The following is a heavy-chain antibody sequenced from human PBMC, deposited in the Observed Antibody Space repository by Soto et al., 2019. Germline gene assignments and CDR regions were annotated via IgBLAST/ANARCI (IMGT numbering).Heavy chain of an antibody. D-gene: IGHD3-3*01. Sequence: QVQLVQSGAEVKKPGASVKVSCKASGYTFTSYYMHWVRQAPGQGLEWMGIINPSGGSTTYAQKFQSRVTMTRDTSTSTVYMELSSLRSEDTAVYYCARDQVALRFIDYWGQGTLVTVSS. CDR2: INPSGGST. CDR3: ARDQVALRFIDY. CDR1: GYTFTSYY. V-gene: IGHV1-46*01. J-gene: IGHJ4*02.